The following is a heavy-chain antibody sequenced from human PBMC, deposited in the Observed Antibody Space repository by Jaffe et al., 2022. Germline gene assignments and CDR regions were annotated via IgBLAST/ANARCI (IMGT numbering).Heavy chain of an antibody. CDR1: GFTFSSYG. CDR3: AKDSRDGYNYDY. CDR2: IRYDGSNK. J-gene: IGHJ4*02. D-gene: IGHD5-12*01. Sequence: QVQLVESGGGVVQPGGSLRLSCAASGFTFSSYGMHWVRQAPGKGLEWVAFIRYDGSNKYYADSVKGRFTISRDNSKNTLYLQMNSLRAEDTAVYYCAKDSRDGYNYDYWGQGTLVTVSS. V-gene: IGHV3-30*02.